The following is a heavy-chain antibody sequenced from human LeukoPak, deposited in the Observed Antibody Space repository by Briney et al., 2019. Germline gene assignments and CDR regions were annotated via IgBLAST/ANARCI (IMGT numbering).Heavy chain of an antibody. Sequence: GGSLRLSCAASGITFSTCAMHWVRQAPGKGLEYVSGITYNGGSTYYANSVKGRFTISRDNSKNTLYLQMGSLRAEDMAVYYCARERYSAYDFGAFDIWGLGTMVTVSS. D-gene: IGHD5-12*01. J-gene: IGHJ3*02. V-gene: IGHV3-64*01. CDR2: ITYNGGST. CDR1: GITFSTCA. CDR3: ARERYSAYDFGAFDI.